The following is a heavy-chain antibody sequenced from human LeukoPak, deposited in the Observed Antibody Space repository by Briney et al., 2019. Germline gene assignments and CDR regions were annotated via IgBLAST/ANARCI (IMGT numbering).Heavy chain of an antibody. J-gene: IGHJ3*02. CDR1: GFTFSSYS. CDR3: VSDIIRGLLYHFVVRDI. Sequence: PGGSLRLSCAASGFTFSSYSMNWVRQAPGKGLEWVSSISSTNNIYYADSLKGRVIISRDNAKNSLYLQINSLRAEDAAVYYCVSDIIRGLLYHFVVRDIWGQGTVVTVSS. V-gene: IGHV3-21*01. CDR2: ISSTNNI. D-gene: IGHD3-10*01.